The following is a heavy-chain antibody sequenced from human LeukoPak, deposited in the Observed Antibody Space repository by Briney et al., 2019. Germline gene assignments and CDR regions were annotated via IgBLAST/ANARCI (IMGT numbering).Heavy chain of an antibody. D-gene: IGHD6-19*01. CDR2: INQDGSGK. Sequence: PGGSLRLSCAASGFTFSSYWMSWVRQAPGEGLEWVANINQDGSGKYYVDSVKGRFTISRDNAKNSLYLQMNSLRAEDTAVYYCASHSGFTYYFYYYMDVWGKGTTVTVSS. CDR3: ASHSGFTYYFYYYMDV. J-gene: IGHJ6*03. V-gene: IGHV3-7*03. CDR1: GFTFSSYW.